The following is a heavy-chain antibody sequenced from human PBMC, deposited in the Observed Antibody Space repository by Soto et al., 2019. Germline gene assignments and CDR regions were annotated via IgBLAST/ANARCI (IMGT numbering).Heavy chain of an antibody. J-gene: IGHJ4*02. CDR3: VRTSLVVAAATREDY. CDR1: GFTFSSYW. D-gene: IGHD2-15*01. Sequence: EVQLVESGGGLVQPGGSLRLSCAASGFTFSSYWMHWVRQAPGKGLVWFARINSDGSSTSYADSVKGRFTISRVNAKKTLYLQRNSLRAQDTAVYYCVRTSLVVAAATREDYWGQGTLVTVSS. V-gene: IGHV3-74*01. CDR2: INSDGSST.